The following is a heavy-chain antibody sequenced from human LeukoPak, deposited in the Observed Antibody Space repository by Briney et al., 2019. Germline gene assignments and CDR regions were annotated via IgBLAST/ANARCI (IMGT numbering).Heavy chain of an antibody. CDR1: SGSFSGYY. J-gene: IGHJ3*02. V-gene: IGHV4-34*01. CDR3: ARDPNWEAFDI. Sequence: SETLSLTCAVYSGSFSGYYWSWIRQPPGKGLEWIGEINHSGSTNYNPSLKSRVTISVDTSKNQFFLKLSSVTAADTAVYYCARDPNWEAFDIWGQGTMVTVSS. D-gene: IGHD7-27*01. CDR2: INHSGST.